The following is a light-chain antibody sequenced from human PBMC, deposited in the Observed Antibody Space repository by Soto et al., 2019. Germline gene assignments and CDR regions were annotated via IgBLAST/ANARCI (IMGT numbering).Light chain of an antibody. CDR1: QSVSSF. J-gene: IGKJ1*01. CDR2: DAS. Sequence: EIVLTQSPATLSLSPGERATLSCRASQSVSSFLAWYQQKPGQAPRLLIYDASTRATGIPARFTGSGSGTEFTLTISSLQFDDSAVYYCQQYNNWWTFGQGTKV. V-gene: IGKV3-15*01. CDR3: QQYNNWWT.